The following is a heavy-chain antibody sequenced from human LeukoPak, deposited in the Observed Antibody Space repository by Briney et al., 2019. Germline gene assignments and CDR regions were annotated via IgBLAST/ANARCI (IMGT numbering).Heavy chain of an antibody. V-gene: IGHV3-23*01. CDR3: AKDSVYYDNSSYPY. Sequence: GGSLRLSCAGSGFPFSSHGMNWVRQAPGKGLEWVSGISPGGGPTYYADSVKGRFTISRDDSKNTVYLQMKNLRAEDTAVYYCAKDSVYYDNSSYPYWGQGTLVTVSS. J-gene: IGHJ4*02. CDR2: ISPGGGPT. D-gene: IGHD3-22*01. CDR1: GFPFSSHG.